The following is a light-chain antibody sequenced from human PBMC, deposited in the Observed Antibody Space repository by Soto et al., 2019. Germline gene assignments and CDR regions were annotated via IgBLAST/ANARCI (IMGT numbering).Light chain of an antibody. CDR3: QQYNSYST. CDR2: DAS. J-gene: IGKJ1*01. CDR1: QSISTW. Sequence: DIQITQSPSTLSASVGDRVTITCRASQSISTWLAWYQQKPGKAPKLLIYDASSLESGVPSRLSGSGSGTEFTLTISSLQPEDFASYYCQQYNSYSTFGQGTKVDIK. V-gene: IGKV1-5*01.